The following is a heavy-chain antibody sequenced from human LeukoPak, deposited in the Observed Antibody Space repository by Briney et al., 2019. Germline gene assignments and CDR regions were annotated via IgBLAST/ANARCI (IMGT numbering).Heavy chain of an antibody. CDR2: IKSDGSAT. J-gene: IGHJ4*02. Sequence: PGGSLRLSCAASGFTFSTYWMHWVRQAPGKGLVWVSRIKSDGSATTYADFVKGRFTVSRDNAKNTLYLKMSSLRAEDTAMYFCARVGGRGSIGGDCWGQGTLVTVSS. D-gene: IGHD3-10*01. V-gene: IGHV3-74*03. CDR3: ARVGGRGSIGGDC. CDR1: GFTFSTYW.